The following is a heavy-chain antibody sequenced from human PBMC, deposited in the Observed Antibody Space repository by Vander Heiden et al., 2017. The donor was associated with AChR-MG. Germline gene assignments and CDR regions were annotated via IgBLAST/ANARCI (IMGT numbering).Heavy chain of an antibody. D-gene: IGHD2-15*01. CDR2: ISAYNGNT. CDR3: ARDEIGGYCSGGSCYETADNWFDP. V-gene: IGHV1-18*01. Sequence: QVQLVQSGAEVKKPGASVKVSCKASGYTFTSYGISWVRQAPGQGLEWMGWISAYNGNTNYAQKLQGRVTMTTDTSTSTAYMELRSLRSDDTAVYYCARDEIGGYCSGGSCYETADNWFDPWGQGTLVTVSS. J-gene: IGHJ5*02. CDR1: GYTFTSYG.